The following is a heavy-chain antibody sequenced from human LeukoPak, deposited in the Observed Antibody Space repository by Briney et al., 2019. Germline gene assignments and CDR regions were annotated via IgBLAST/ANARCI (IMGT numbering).Heavy chain of an antibody. Sequence: SETLSLTCAVSGGSISSYYWSWIRQPPGKGLEWIGYIYYSGSTNYNPSLKSRVTISVDTSKNQFSLKLSSVTAADTAVYYCARDDYGSGSYLPYWGQGTLVTVSS. J-gene: IGHJ4*02. D-gene: IGHD3-10*01. V-gene: IGHV4-59*01. CDR2: IYYSGST. CDR3: ARDDYGSGSYLPY. CDR1: GGSISSYY.